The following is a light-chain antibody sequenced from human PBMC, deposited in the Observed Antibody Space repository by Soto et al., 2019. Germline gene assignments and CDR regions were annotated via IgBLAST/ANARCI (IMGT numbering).Light chain of an antibody. Sequence: QSALTQPASVSGSPGQSITISCTGTSSDVGGYNYVSWYQQHPGKAHKLMIYEVSNRTSGVSNRFSVSKSGNTASLTISGRQAEDEADYYCSSYTSSSIDYVFGTGTKLTVL. CDR2: EVS. CDR1: SSDVGGYNY. J-gene: IGLJ1*01. CDR3: SSYTSSSIDYV. V-gene: IGLV2-14*01.